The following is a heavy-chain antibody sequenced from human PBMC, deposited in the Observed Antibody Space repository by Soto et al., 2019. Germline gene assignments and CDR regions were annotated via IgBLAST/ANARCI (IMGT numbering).Heavy chain of an antibody. CDR2: IWYDGSNK. D-gene: IGHD3-16*01. CDR3: ARWGPDKVLDY. CDR1: GFTFSSHG. J-gene: IGHJ4*02. Sequence: ESGGGVVQPGRSLRVSCAASGFTFSSHGMHWVRQAPGKGLEWVAVIWYDGSNKYYGESGKGRFIISRDNSKNTVDLQMNSLRAEDTAIYYCARWGPDKVLDYWGQGTLVTVSS. V-gene: IGHV3-33*01.